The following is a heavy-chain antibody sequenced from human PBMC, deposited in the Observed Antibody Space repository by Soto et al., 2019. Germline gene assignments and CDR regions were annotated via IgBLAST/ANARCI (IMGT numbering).Heavy chain of an antibody. CDR3: ARGDRPPSSWYLGSYYYGMDV. CDR1: GFTFSSYS. Sequence: GGSLRLSCAASGFTFSSYSMNWVRQAPGKGLEWVSYISSSSSTIYYADSGKGRFTISRDNAKNSLYLQMNSLRAEDTAVYYWARGDRPPSSWYLGSYYYGMDVWGQGTTVTVSS. D-gene: IGHD6-13*01. CDR2: ISSSSSTI. J-gene: IGHJ6*02. V-gene: IGHV3-48*04.